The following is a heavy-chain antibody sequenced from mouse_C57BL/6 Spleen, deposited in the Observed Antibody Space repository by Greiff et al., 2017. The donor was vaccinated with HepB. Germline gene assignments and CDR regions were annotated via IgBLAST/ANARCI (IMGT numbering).Heavy chain of an antibody. CDR2: IWRGGST. V-gene: IGHV2-5*01. CDR3: ARKKELGRDAMDY. D-gene: IGHD4-1*01. CDR1: GFSLTSYG. Sequence: VQLKESGPGLVQPSQSLSITCTVSGFSLTSYGVHWVRQSPGKGLEWLGVIWRGGSTDYNAAFMSRLSITKDNSKSQVFFKMNSLQADDTAIYYCARKKELGRDAMDYWGQGTSVTVSS. J-gene: IGHJ4*01.